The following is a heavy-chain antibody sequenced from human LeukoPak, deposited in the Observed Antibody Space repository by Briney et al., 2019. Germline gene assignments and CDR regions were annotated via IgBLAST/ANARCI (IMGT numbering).Heavy chain of an antibody. J-gene: IGHJ4*02. CDR1: GGSISSSNW. CDR3: ARVLRYFDWLPSYYFDY. V-gene: IGHV4-4*02. CDR2: IYRSGST. D-gene: IGHD3-9*01. Sequence: PSGTLSLTCAVSGGSISSSNWWSWVRQPPGKGLEWIGEIYRSGSTNYNPSLKSRVTISVDKSKNQFSLKLSSVTAADTAVYYCARVLRYFDWLPSYYFDYWGQGTLVTVSS.